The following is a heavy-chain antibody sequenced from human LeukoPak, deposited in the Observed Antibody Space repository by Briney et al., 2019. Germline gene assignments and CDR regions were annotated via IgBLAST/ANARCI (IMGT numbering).Heavy chain of an antibody. V-gene: IGHV3-64*01. J-gene: IGHJ4*02. Sequence: GGSLRLSCAASGFTFSSYAMHWVRQAPGKGLEYVSAISSNGGSTYYANSVKGRFTISRDNSKNTLYLQMGSLRAEDTAVYYCARGSRGYSYGYFYWGQGTLVTVSS. CDR1: GFTFSSYA. D-gene: IGHD5-18*01. CDR2: ISSNGGST. CDR3: ARGSRGYSYGYFY.